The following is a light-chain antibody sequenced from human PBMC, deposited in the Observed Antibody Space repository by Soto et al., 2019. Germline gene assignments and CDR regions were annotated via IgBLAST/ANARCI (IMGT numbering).Light chain of an antibody. V-gene: IGLV4-69*02. Sequence: QSVLTQSPSASASLGASVKLTCTLSSGHRSYAIAWHQQQPEKGPRYLMKVNSDGTHIKGDGIPDRFSGSSSGAERYLTIFSLQSEDEADYYCQTWDTGIGVIGGGTKLTVL. CDR1: SGHRSYA. CDR2: VNSDGTH. J-gene: IGLJ3*02. CDR3: QTWDTGIGV.